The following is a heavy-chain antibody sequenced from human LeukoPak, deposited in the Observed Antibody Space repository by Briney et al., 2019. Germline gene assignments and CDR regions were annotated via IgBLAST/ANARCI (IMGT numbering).Heavy chain of an antibody. CDR1: GFTFSSYA. Sequence: GRSLRLSCAASGFTFSSYAMHWVRQAPGKGLEWVAVISYDGSNKYYADSVKGRFTISRDNSKNTLYLQMNSLRAGDTAVYYCARKGSTSYDSPDFDYWGQGTLVTVSS. CDR2: ISYDGSNK. J-gene: IGHJ4*02. CDR3: ARKGSTSYDSPDFDY. V-gene: IGHV3-30-3*01. D-gene: IGHD2-2*01.